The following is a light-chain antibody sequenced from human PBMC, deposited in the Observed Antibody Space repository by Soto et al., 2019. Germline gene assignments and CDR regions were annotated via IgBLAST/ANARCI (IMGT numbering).Light chain of an antibody. Sequence: QSALTQPRSVSGSPGQSVTISCTGTSRDVGGYNYVSWYQQHPGKAPKLMIFDVSKRPSGVPDRFSGSKSANTASLTISGLQAEDEADYYCCSYAGSYTYVLGTGTKV. CDR3: CSYAGSYTYV. V-gene: IGLV2-11*01. J-gene: IGLJ1*01. CDR1: SRDVGGYNY. CDR2: DVS.